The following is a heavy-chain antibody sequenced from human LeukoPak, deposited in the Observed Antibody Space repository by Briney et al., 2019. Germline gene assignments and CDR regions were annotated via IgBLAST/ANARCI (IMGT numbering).Heavy chain of an antibody. V-gene: IGHV4-61*02. Sequence: SQTLSLTCTVSGGSISSSSYYWSWIRQPAGKGLEWIGRIYTSGSTNYNPSLKSRVTISLDTSKNQFSLRLNSVTAADTAVYYCARDLGSWGQGTLVTVSS. CDR1: GGSISSSSYY. CDR3: ARDLGS. CDR2: IYTSGST. J-gene: IGHJ5*02.